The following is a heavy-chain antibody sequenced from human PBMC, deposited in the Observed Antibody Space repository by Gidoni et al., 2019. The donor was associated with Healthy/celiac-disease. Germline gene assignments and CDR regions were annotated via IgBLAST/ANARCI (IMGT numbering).Heavy chain of an antibody. Sequence: QVQLQESGPGLVKPSETLSLTCTVSGGSISSYYWSWIRQPPGKGLEWIGYIYYSGSTNYNPSLKSRVTISVDTSKNQFSLKLSSVTAADTAVYYCARTWSGSSADDFDIWGQGTMVTVSS. D-gene: IGHD3-10*01. J-gene: IGHJ3*02. CDR1: GGSISSYY. CDR2: IYYSGST. V-gene: IGHV4-59*01. CDR3: ARTWSGSSADDFDI.